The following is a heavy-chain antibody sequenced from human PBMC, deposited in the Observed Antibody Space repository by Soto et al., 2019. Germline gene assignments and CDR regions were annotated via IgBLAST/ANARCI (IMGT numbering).Heavy chain of an antibody. CDR3: ARKIEVVVITNYYYGMDV. Sequence: LRLSCAASGFTFSSYEMNWVRQAPGKGLEWVSYISSSGSTIYYADSVKGRFTISRDNAKNSLYLQMNSLRAEDTAVYYCARKIEVVVITNYYYGMDVWGQGTTVTVSS. CDR1: GFTFSSYE. J-gene: IGHJ6*02. CDR2: ISSSGSTI. V-gene: IGHV3-48*03. D-gene: IGHD3-22*01.